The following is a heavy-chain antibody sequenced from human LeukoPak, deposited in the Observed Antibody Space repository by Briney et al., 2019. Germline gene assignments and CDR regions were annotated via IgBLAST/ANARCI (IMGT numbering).Heavy chain of an antibody. D-gene: IGHD3-9*01. CDR2: ISSSGSTI. Sequence: GGSLRLSCAASGFTFSDYYMSWIRQAPGKGLEWVSYISSSGSTIYYADSVKGRFTISRDNAKNSLYLQMNSLRAEDTAVYYCARAWGYDILTGYSHDAFDIWGQGTMVTVSS. CDR3: ARAWGYDILTGYSHDAFDI. V-gene: IGHV3-11*01. J-gene: IGHJ3*02. CDR1: GFTFSDYY.